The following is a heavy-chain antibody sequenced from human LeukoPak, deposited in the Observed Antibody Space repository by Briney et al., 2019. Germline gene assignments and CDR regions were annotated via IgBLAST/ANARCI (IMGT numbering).Heavy chain of an antibody. D-gene: IGHD6-6*01. CDR1: GYTFTGYY. J-gene: IGHJ6*03. CDR2: INPNSGGT. CDR3: ARGTTARGRYYMDV. V-gene: IGHV1-2*02. Sequence: ASVKVSCKASGYTFTGYYMHWVRQAPGQGLEWMGWINPNSGGTNYAQKFQGRVTMTRGTSISTAYMELSRLRSDDTAVYYCARGTTARGRYYMDVWGKGTTVTVSS.